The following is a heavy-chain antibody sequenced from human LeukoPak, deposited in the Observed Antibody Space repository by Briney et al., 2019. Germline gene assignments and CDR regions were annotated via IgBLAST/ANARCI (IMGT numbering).Heavy chain of an antibody. V-gene: IGHV3-11*04. Sequence: KPGGSLRLSCAASGFTFSDYYMSWIRQAPGKGLEWVSYISSSGSTIYYADPVKGRFTISRDNAKNSLYLQMNSLRAEDTAVYYCARDWALTYYYDSSGYYEWEGAFDIWGQGTMVTVSS. D-gene: IGHD3-22*01. CDR1: GFTFSDYY. CDR3: ARDWALTYYYDSSGYYEWEGAFDI. CDR2: ISSSGSTI. J-gene: IGHJ3*02.